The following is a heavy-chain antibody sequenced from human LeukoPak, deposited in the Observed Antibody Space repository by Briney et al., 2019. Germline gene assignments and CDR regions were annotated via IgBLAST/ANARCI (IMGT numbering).Heavy chain of an antibody. CDR3: ARDRYITRSWGYDFDY. V-gene: IGHV3-7*01. CDR2: IKQDGSEK. Sequence: GGSLRLSCAVSGFTFSSYLMSWVRQAPGKGLEWVANIKQDGSEKYYVDSVKGRFTISRDNAKNSLYLQMNTLRAEDTAVYYCARDRYITRSWGYDFDYWGQGTLVTVSS. J-gene: IGHJ4*02. D-gene: IGHD6-13*01. CDR1: GFTFSSYL.